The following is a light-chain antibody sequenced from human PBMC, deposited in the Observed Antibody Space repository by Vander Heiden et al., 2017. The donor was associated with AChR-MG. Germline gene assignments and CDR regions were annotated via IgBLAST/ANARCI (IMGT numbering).Light chain of an antibody. CDR2: DNN. Sequence: QSVLTHPPAVSAAPGQMVIVSCPGSTSNVGENSVSWYQQFPGKAPKLLFFDNNKRPSGLPHRFSASKSGTSATLDIAGLQAGDEADYYCGTWDSSLNVWVFGGGTKLSVL. CDR1: TSNVGENS. J-gene: IGLJ3*02. CDR3: GTWDSSLNVWV. V-gene: IGLV1-51*01.